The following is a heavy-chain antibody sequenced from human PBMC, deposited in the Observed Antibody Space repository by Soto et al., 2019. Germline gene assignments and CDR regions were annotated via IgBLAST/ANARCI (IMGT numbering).Heavy chain of an antibody. D-gene: IGHD3-22*01. V-gene: IGHV1-46*01. CDR2: INPSGGST. CDR1: GYTFTSYY. J-gene: IGHJ6*02. CDR3: ARGGYYDSSGSRNYFYYGMNV. Sequence: ASVKVSCKASGYTFTSYYMHWVRQAPGQGLEWMGIINPSGGSTSYAQKFQGRVTMTRDTSTSTVYMEVRSLRSDDTAVYYCARGGYYDSSGSRNYFYYGMNVWGQGTTVTVSS.